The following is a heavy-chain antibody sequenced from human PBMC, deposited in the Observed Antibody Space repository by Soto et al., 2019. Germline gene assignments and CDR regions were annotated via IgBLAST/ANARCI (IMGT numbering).Heavy chain of an antibody. CDR1: GYSFSDNH. V-gene: IGHV1-2*02. J-gene: IGHJ5*02. Sequence: QVQLVQSGSEVKKPGASVKVSCKASGYSFSDNHIHWLRRAPGQGLEWMGRINPKSDDTDYAQKFQGRVTMTRDTSIDTAYLELTGLTSDDTAIYYCARKHSLDYIRWGLDPWGQGTLVTVSS. CDR2: INPKSDDT. D-gene: IGHD4-4*01. CDR3: ARKHSLDYIRWGLDP.